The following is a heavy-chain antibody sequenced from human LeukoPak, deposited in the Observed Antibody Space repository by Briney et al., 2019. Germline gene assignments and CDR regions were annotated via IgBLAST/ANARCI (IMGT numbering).Heavy chain of an antibody. CDR1: GFTFSSYG. CDR3: AKDQSGTYYTFDY. CDR2: IRYDGSDK. Sequence: GGSMRLSCAAYGFTFSSYGMHWDRQAPGKGLEWVAFIRYDGSDKSYADSVKGRFTISRDDSKNTLYLQMNSLRAEDTAVYYCAKDQSGTYYTFDYWGQGTLVTVSS. J-gene: IGHJ4*02. D-gene: IGHD1-26*01. V-gene: IGHV3-30*02.